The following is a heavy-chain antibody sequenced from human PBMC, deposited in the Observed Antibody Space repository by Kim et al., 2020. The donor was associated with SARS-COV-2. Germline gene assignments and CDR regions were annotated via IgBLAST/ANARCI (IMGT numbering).Heavy chain of an antibody. CDR2: ISAYNGNT. D-gene: IGHD3-10*01. CDR1: GYTFTSYG. V-gene: IGHV1-18*01. J-gene: IGHJ4*02. Sequence: ASVKVSCKASGYTFTSYGISWVRQAPGQGLEWMGWISAYNGNTNYAQKLQGRVTMTTDTSTSTAYMELRSLRSDDTAVYYCARDLAGVSYGSGPPHYWGQGTLVTVSS. CDR3: ARDLAGVSYGSGPPHY.